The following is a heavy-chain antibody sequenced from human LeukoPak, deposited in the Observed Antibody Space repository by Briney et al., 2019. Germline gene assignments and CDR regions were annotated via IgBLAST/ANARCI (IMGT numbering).Heavy chain of an antibody. V-gene: IGHV3-30-3*01. Sequence: GRSLRLSCAASGFTFSSYAMHWVRQAPGKGLEWVAVISYDGSNKYYADSVKGRFTISRDNSKNTLYLQMNSLRAEDTAVYYCAKDFIVVVPAAILYYFDYWGQGTLVTVSS. CDR3: AKDFIVVVPAAILYYFDY. J-gene: IGHJ4*02. CDR1: GFTFSSYA. D-gene: IGHD2-2*01. CDR2: ISYDGSNK.